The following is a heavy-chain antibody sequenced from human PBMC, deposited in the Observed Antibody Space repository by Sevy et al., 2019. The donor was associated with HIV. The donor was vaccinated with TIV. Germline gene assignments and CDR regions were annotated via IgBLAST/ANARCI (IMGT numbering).Heavy chain of an antibody. CDR3: ARGRGIAAAHYFDY. CDR2: ISISSDYT. CDR1: GFTFSDYY. V-gene: IGHV3-11*06. Sequence: GGSLRLSCAASGFTFSDYYMSWIRQAPGKGLEWVSYISISSDYTNYADSVKGRLTISRDNAKNLLYLQMNSLRAEDTAVYYCARGRGIAAAHYFDYWGQGTLVTVSS. D-gene: IGHD6-13*01. J-gene: IGHJ4*02.